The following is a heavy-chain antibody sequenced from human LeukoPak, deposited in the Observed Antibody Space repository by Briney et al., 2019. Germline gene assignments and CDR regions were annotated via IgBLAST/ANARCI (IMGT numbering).Heavy chain of an antibody. V-gene: IGHV3-21*01. CDR2: ISSSSSYI. CDR3: ARGGGYGYFDY. Sequence: GGSLRLSCAASGFTFSSYNMNWVRQAPGKGLEWVSSISSSSSYIYYADSLKGRFTISRDNAKSSLYLQMNSLRAEDTAVYYCARGGGYGYFDYWGQGTLVTVSS. CDR1: GFTFSSYN. J-gene: IGHJ4*02. D-gene: IGHD5-18*01.